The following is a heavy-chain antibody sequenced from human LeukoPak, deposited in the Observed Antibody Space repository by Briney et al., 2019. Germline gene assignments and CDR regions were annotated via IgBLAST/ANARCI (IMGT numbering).Heavy chain of an antibody. CDR3: ARDSHGYISYYFDY. CDR1: GFTFSSYE. D-gene: IGHD5-24*01. Sequence: GGSLRLSCAASGFTFSSYEMNWVRQAPGKGLEWVSYISSSGSTIYYADSVKGRFTISRDNAKNSLYLQMNGLRAEDTAVYYCARDSHGYISYYFDYWGQGTLVTVSS. V-gene: IGHV3-48*03. CDR2: ISSSGSTI. J-gene: IGHJ4*02.